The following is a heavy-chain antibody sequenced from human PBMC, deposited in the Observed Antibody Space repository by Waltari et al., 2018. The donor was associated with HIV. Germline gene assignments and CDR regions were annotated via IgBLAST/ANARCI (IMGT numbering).Heavy chain of an antibody. V-gene: IGHV3-23*01. CDR2: ISGGGDST. CDR3: AKLASGWYGY. J-gene: IGHJ4*02. D-gene: IGHD6-19*01. CDR1: GFTFTPYA. Sequence: EVQLLESGGGLVRPGGSLRLSGAASGFTFTPYAMTWVRQAPGKGLEWVSAISGGGDSTYYADSVKGRFTISRDNSKNTLYLQMNSLRAEDTAVYFCAKLASGWYGYWGQGTLVTVSS.